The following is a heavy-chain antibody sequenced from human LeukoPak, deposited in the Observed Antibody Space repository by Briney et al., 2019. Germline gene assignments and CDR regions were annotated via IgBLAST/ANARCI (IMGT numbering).Heavy chain of an antibody. J-gene: IGHJ2*01. CDR3: APTWGGGSRYFDL. CDR2: IIPIFGTA. D-gene: IGHD2-15*01. Sequence: ASVKVSCKASGGTFSSYAISWVRQAPGQGLEWMGRIIPIFGTANYAQKFQGRVTITTDESTSTAYMELSSLGSEDTAVYYCAPTWGGGSRYFDLWGRGTLVTVSS. V-gene: IGHV1-69*05. CDR1: GGTFSSYA.